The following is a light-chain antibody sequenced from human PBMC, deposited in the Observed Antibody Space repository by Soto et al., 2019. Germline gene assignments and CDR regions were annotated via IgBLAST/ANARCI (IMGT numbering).Light chain of an antibody. CDR1: SSDVGGYNY. V-gene: IGLV2-14*03. CDR3: SSYKSSGNYV. J-gene: IGLJ1*01. CDR2: DVT. Sequence: QSALTQPASVSGSPGQSIAISCTGSSSDVGGYNYVSWYQHHPGKAPKLMIYDVTNRPSGASDRFSGSKSGNTASLTISGLQAEDEADYYCSSYKSSGNYVFGTGTKVTVL.